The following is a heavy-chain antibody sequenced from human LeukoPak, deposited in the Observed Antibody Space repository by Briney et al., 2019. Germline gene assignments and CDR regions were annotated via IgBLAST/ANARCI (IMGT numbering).Heavy chain of an antibody. Sequence: GESLMISCKGSGYSFTSYWIGWVRQMPGKGLEWMGIIYPGDSDTRYSPSFQGQVTISADKSISTAYLQWSSLKASDTAMYYCAREVGSGSYYYYGMDVWGQGTTVTVSS. V-gene: IGHV5-51*01. J-gene: IGHJ6*02. D-gene: IGHD3-10*01. CDR2: IYPGDSDT. CDR1: GYSFTSYW. CDR3: AREVGSGSYYYYGMDV.